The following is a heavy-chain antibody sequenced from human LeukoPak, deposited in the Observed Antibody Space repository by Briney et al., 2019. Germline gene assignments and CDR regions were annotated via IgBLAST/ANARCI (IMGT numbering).Heavy chain of an antibody. Sequence: PSETLSLTCVVSGASVSSSHWNWIRQLPGKGLEWMACLSYTGKADYNPSLPGRATISFGTSGNQVSLTLRSVTAADTAVYYCSEGYFEPFDHWGQGTLVPVAS. V-gene: IGHV4-59*02. CDR1: GASVSSSH. CDR3: SEGYFEPFDH. CDR2: LSYTGKA. J-gene: IGHJ4*02. D-gene: IGHD2/OR15-2a*01.